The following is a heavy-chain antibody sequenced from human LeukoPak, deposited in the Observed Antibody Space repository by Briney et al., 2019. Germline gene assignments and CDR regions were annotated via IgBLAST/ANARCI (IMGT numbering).Heavy chain of an antibody. CDR1: GFTVSSNY. V-gene: IGHV3-53*01. CDR3: ARMYSSSWVDYYYYGMDV. Sequence: GGSLRLSCAASGFTVSSNYMSWVRQAPGKGLEWVSVIYSGGSTYYADSEKGRFTISRDNSKNTLYLQMNSLRAEDTAVYYCARMYSSSWVDYYYYGMDVWGQGTTVTVSS. CDR2: IYSGGST. J-gene: IGHJ6*02. D-gene: IGHD6-13*01.